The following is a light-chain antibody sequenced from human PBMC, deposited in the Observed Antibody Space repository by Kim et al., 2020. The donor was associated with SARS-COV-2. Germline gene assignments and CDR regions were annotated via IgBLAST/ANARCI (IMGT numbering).Light chain of an antibody. V-gene: IGLV2-14*04. CDR1: SSDVGAYNY. CDR3: SSYTSSSTVV. J-gene: IGLJ3*02. Sequence: GQPITISFTGTSSDVGAYNYVSLYQQHPGKAPKLMVYDVSNRPSGVSNRFSGSKSGNTASLTISGLQAEDEADYYCSSYTSSSTVVFGGGTKVTVL. CDR2: DVS.